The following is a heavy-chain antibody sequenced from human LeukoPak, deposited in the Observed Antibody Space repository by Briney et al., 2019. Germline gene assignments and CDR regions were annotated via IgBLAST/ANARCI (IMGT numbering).Heavy chain of an antibody. CDR2: ISSSGSTI. CDR1: GFTFSSCE. V-gene: IGHV3-48*03. D-gene: IGHD3-10*02. Sequence: PGGSLRLSCAASGFTFSSCEMNWVRQAPGKGLEWVSYISSSGSTIHYADSVKGRFTISRDNAKNSLYLQMNSLRAEDTAVYYCAELGITMIGGVWGKGTTVTISS. J-gene: IGHJ6*04. CDR3: AELGITMIGGV.